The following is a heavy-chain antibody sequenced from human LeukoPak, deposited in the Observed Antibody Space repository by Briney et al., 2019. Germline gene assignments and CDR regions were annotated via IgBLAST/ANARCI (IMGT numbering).Heavy chain of an antibody. V-gene: IGHV1-69*05. CDR1: GGTFTNFA. Sequence: ASVRVSCKASGGTFTNFAFNWVRQAPGRGLEWMGRIIPIYDSAHYAQRFQGRITITTDESSTTAYMTLSSLTSDDTAVYYCASQDASIYSESSGPPTYSDWGQGTLVTVSS. D-gene: IGHD3-22*01. CDR2: IIPIYDSA. CDR3: ASQDASIYSESSGPPTYSD. J-gene: IGHJ4*02.